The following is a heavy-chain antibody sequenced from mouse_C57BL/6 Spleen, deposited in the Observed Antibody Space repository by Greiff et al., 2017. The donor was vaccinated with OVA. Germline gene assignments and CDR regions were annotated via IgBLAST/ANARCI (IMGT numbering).Heavy chain of an antibody. CDR2: IDPSDSYT. CDR1: GYTFTSYW. J-gene: IGHJ2*01. Sequence: QVQLKQPGAELVKPGASVKLSCKASGYTFTSYWMQWVKQRPGQGLEWIGEIDPSDSYTNYNQKFKGKATLTVDTSSSTAYMQLSSLTSEDSAVYYCARSEPYYFDYWGQGTTLTVSS. V-gene: IGHV1-50*01. CDR3: ARSEPYYFDY.